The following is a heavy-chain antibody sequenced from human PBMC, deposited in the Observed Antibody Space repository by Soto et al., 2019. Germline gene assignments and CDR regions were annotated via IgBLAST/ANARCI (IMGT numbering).Heavy chain of an antibody. CDR1: GFTFSSYA. Sequence: QVQLVESGGGVVQPGRSLRLSCAASGFTFSSYAMHWVRQAPGKGLAWVAVISYDGSNKYYADSVKGRFTISRDNSKYTLYLQMNSLRAEDTAVYYCARDLALVVTAICDYWGQGTLFTVSS. V-gene: IGHV3-30-3*01. CDR2: ISYDGSNK. CDR3: ARDLALVVTAICDY. J-gene: IGHJ4*02. D-gene: IGHD2-21*02.